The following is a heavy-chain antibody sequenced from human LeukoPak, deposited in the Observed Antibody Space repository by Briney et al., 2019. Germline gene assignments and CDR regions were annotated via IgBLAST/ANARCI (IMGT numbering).Heavy chain of an antibody. J-gene: IGHJ4*02. D-gene: IGHD3-3*01. CDR2: IIPIFGTA. Sequence: SVKVSCNASGGTFSSYAISWVRQAPGQGLEWMGRIIPIFGTANYAQKFQGRVTITADESTSTAYMELSSLRSEDTAVYYCARPQEYYDFWSGYYLFDYWGQGTLVTVSS. CDR1: GGTFSSYA. V-gene: IGHV1-69*13. CDR3: ARPQEYYDFWSGYYLFDY.